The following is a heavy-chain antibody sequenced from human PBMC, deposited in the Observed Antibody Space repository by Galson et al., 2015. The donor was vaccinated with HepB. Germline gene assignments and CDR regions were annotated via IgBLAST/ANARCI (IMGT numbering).Heavy chain of an antibody. CDR1: GFTFSNAW. J-gene: IGHJ4*02. V-gene: IGHV3-15*01. CDR3: TTGRDSSGYYYEGLRYFDY. Sequence: SLRLSCAASGFTFSNAWMSWVRQAPGKGLEWVGRIKSKTDGGTTDYAAPVKGRFTISRDDSKNTLYLQMNSLKTEDTAVYYCTTGRDSSGYYYEGLRYFDYWGQGTLVTVSS. D-gene: IGHD3-22*01. CDR2: IKSKTDGGTT.